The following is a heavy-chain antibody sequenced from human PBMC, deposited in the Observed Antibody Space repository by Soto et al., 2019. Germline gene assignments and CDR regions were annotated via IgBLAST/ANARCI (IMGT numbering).Heavy chain of an antibody. CDR1: GFTFSNYA. D-gene: IGHD1-1*01. CDR3: TQLRRHPF. Sequence: GGSLRLSCAASGFTFSNYAMNWVRQAPGKGPEWVSGISAGRSTYYADSVKGRFTISRDNSKSTLFLQMDSLRAEDTALYYCTQLRRHPFWTKGTTVTVS. V-gene: IGHV3-23*01. J-gene: IGHJ6*03. CDR2: ISAGRST.